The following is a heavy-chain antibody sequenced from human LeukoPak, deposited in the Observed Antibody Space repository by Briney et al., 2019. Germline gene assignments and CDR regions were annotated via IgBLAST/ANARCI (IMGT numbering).Heavy chain of an antibody. V-gene: IGHV4-4*07. D-gene: IGHD2-2*01. CDR1: GNSFGDYY. CDR3: ARESVVPAAIGAFDI. J-gene: IGHJ3*02. CDR2: IYTSGST. Sequence: SETLSLTCTVSGNSFGDYYWSWIRQPAGKGLEWIGRIYTSGSTNYNPSLKSRVTISVDTSKNQFSLKLSSVTAADTAVYYCARESVVPAAIGAFDIWGQGTMVTVSS.